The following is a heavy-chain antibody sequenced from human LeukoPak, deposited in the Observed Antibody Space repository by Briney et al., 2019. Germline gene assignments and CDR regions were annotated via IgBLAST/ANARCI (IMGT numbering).Heavy chain of an antibody. CDR1: GFTFSSYS. CDR3: ARDHRMITFGGVIVGQYYFDY. Sequence: GGSLRLSCAASGFTFSSYSMNWVRQAPGKGLEWVSSISSSSSYIYYADSVKGRFTISRDNAKNSLYLQMNSLRAEDTAVYYCARDHRMITFGGVIVGQYYFDYWGQGILVTVSS. J-gene: IGHJ4*02. D-gene: IGHD3-16*02. CDR2: ISSSSSYI. V-gene: IGHV3-21*01.